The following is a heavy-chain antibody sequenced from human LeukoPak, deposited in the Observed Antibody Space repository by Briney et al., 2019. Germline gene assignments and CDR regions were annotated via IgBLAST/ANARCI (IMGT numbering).Heavy chain of an antibody. CDR1: GFTFSSYS. CDR2: ISSSSSYI. J-gene: IGHJ4*02. V-gene: IGHV3-21*01. D-gene: IGHD1-26*01. CDR3: ARFASPGFCETYSGSYCLEDY. Sequence: GGSLRLSCAASGFTFSSYSMNWVRQAPGKGLEWVSSISSSSSYIYYADSVKGRFTISRDNAKNSLYLQMNSLRAEDTAVYYCARFASPGFCETYSGSYCLEDYWGQGTLVTVSS.